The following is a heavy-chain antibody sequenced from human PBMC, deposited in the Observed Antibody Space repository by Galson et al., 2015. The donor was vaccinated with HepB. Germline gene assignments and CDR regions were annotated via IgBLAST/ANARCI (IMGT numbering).Heavy chain of an antibody. CDR2: IDGRGSTI. Sequence: SLRLSCAASGFTFTDYYMTWIRQAPGKGLDWISYIDGRGSTIFYADSVKGRFTISRDNTKNSLYLQMNSLRAEDTAVYYCARRRGGLSWFGPWGQGTLVTGSS. CDR3: ARRRGGLSWFGP. CDR1: GFTFTDYY. V-gene: IGHV3-11*01. J-gene: IGHJ5*02. D-gene: IGHD3-16*01.